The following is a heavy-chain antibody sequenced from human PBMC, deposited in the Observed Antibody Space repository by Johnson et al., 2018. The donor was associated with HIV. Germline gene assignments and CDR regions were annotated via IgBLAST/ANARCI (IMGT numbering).Heavy chain of an antibody. Sequence: MQLVESRGVLVQPGGSLRLSCAASGFTVSSNEMSWVRQAPGKGLEWVSSISGGSTYYADSVKGRFTISRDNSKNTLYLQMNSLRADDTAVYYCARDRIQWWSYVGTFDVWGQGTTVTVSS. CDR3: ARDRIQWWSYVGTFDV. CDR1: GFTVSSNE. J-gene: IGHJ3*01. CDR2: ISGGST. V-gene: IGHV3-38-3*01. D-gene: IGHD2-15*01.